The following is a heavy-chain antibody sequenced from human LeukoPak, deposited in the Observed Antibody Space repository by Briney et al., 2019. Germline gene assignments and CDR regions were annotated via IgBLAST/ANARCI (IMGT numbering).Heavy chain of an antibody. V-gene: IGHV1-2*02. D-gene: IGHD2-8*01. Sequence: ASVKVSCKASGYTFTGYYMHWERQAPGQGLGWMGWFNPNSGGTNYAQKFQGRVTMTRDTSISTAYMELSRLRSDDTAVYYCARGYCTNGVCYGVLGYGGQGTLVSVSS. J-gene: IGHJ4*02. CDR2: FNPNSGGT. CDR3: ARGYCTNGVCYGVLGY. CDR1: GYTFTGYY.